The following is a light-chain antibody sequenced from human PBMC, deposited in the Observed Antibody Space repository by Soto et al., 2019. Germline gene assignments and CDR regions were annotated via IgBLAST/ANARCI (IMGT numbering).Light chain of an antibody. CDR3: QQYNNWPRT. CDR2: GAS. Sequence: EIVMTQSPATLSVSPGERATLSCRASQSVSSNLAWYQQKPGQAPRLLIYGASARATGIPVRFSGSGSGTEFTLTISSLQYEDFAVYYCQQYNNWPRTFGQGTKVDI. V-gene: IGKV3-15*01. CDR1: QSVSSN. J-gene: IGKJ1*01.